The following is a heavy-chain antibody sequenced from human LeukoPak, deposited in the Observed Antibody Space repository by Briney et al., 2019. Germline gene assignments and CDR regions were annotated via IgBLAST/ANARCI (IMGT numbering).Heavy chain of an antibody. D-gene: IGHD2-2*01. J-gene: IGHJ4*02. Sequence: SETLSLTCTVSGGSISSYYWSWIRQPPGKGLEWIGYIYYSGSTNYNPSLKSRVTISVDTSKNQFSLKLSSVTAADTAVYYCARMGYQLLKFDYWGQGTLVTVSS. CDR3: ARMGYQLLKFDY. CDR1: GGSISSYY. V-gene: IGHV4-59*01. CDR2: IYYSGST.